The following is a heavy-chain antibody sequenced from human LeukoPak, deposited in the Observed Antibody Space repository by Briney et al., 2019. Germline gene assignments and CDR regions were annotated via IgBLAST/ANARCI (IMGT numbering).Heavy chain of an antibody. CDR2: IFYGEST. J-gene: IGHJ4*01. V-gene: IGHV4-39*01. D-gene: IGHD6-25*01. CDR3: ATQLPTAAADTRGYFDY. CDR1: AGSISNGDYY. Sequence: SETLSLTCSVSAGSISNGDYYWGWLRQAPGKGLEWIGCIFYGESTHYNPSLKSRATISVDTSKNQFSLKLTSVTAADAAIYYCATQLPTAAADTRGYFDYWGQGTVVTVSS.